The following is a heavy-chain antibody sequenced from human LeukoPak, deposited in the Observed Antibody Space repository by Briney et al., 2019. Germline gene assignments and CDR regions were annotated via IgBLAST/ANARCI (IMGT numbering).Heavy chain of an antibody. V-gene: IGHV4-34*01. CDR2: INHSGST. CDR1: GGSFSGYY. D-gene: IGHD3-9*01. Sequence: SETLSLTCAVYGGSFSGYYWSWIRQPPGKGLEWIGEINHSGSTNYNPSLKSRVTISVDTSKNQFSLKLSSVTAADTAVYYCAREGRILTGYYNRNYYYYYYMDVWGKGTTVTISS. CDR3: AREGRILTGYYNRNYYYYYYMDV. J-gene: IGHJ6*03.